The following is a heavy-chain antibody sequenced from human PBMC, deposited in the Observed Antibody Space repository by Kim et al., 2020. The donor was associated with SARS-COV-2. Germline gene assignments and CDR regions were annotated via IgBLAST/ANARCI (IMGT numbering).Heavy chain of an antibody. J-gene: IGHJ4*02. Sequence: GGSLRLSCVATGFTLTIYGMHWVRQAPCKGLEWVSFTSYDGNDKEYADSVKGRFTVSRDNSKNTVYLQLNNLRAEDTAVYYCARDLNVSGSSLDYWGQGT. CDR2: TSYDGNDK. D-gene: IGHD3-10*01. CDR3: ARDLNVSGSSLDY. CDR1: GFTLTIYG. V-gene: IGHV3-33*05.